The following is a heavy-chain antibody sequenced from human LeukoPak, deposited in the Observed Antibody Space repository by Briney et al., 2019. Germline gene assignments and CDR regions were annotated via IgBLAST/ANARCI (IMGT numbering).Heavy chain of an antibody. CDR2: IWSDANNR. D-gene: IGHD4-11*01. J-gene: IGHJ4*03. CDR3: ARDAQRGFDYSNSLKN. V-gene: IGHV3-33*01. CDR1: GFIFSHHG. Sequence: GGSLRLSCAASGFIFSHHGMHWVRQAPGKGLEWVAVIWSDANNRYYADSVKGRFTISRDNSQNTLSLQMNSLRVKDTAIYYCARDAQRGFDYSNSLKNWGHGTLVTVSS.